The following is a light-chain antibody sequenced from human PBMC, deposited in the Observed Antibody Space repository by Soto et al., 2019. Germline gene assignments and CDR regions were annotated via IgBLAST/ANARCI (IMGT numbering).Light chain of an antibody. J-gene: IGKJ1*01. CDR2: AAS. CDR1: QSISNY. CDR3: QQSYSTPWT. V-gene: IGKV1-39*01. Sequence: DIQMTQPPFSLSASVGDRVTITCRASQSISNYLNWYQQKPGKAPKLLIYAASSLQSGVPSRFSGSGSGTDFTLSISSLQPEDFATYYCQQSYSTPWTFGQGTKVDIK.